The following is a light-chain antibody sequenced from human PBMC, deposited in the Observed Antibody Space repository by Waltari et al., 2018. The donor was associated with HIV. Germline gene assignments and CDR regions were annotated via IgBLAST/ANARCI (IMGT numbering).Light chain of an antibody. CDR3: STWDVSLGAGV. V-gene: IGLV1-51*01. CDR2: DNN. Sequence: QSVLTQPPSVSAAPGQEVTISCSGSSSKIGSKFVSWYQPVPGAAPKILLYDNNKRPSGIPDRFSGSKSGTSVTLGITGLQTGDEADYYCSTWDVSLGAGVFGGGTKLTVL. J-gene: IGLJ2*01. CDR1: SSKIGSKF.